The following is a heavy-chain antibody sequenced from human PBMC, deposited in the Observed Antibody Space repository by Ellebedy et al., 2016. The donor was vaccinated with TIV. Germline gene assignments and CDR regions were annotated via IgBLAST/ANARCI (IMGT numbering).Heavy chain of an antibody. Sequence: PGGSLRLSCVASGLTFSIFGMHWVRQAPGKGLAWVSTISHTGGRTYYADSVGGRFTISRDNSNKTLYLQMNSLRAEDTAVYYCAKGRGGGSDTSAPRYYFDYWGLGTLVTVSS. V-gene: IGHV3-23*01. CDR2: ISHTGGRT. CDR1: GLTFSIFG. D-gene: IGHD3-22*01. J-gene: IGHJ4*02. CDR3: AKGRGGGSDTSAPRYYFDY.